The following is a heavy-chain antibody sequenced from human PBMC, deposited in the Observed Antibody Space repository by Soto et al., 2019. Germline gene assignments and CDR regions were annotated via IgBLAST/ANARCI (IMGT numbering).Heavy chain of an antibody. CDR3: VRATYFSDSSGYTRCFDY. CDR2: IIPIFGTA. V-gene: IGHV1-69*13. Sequence: SVKVSCKASGGTFSSYAISWVRQAPGQGLEWMGGIIPIFGTANYAQKFQGRVTITADESTSTAYMELSSLKTEDTAVYYCVRATYFSDSSGYTRCFDYWGQGTLVTVSS. J-gene: IGHJ4*02. CDR1: GGTFSSYA. D-gene: IGHD3-22*01.